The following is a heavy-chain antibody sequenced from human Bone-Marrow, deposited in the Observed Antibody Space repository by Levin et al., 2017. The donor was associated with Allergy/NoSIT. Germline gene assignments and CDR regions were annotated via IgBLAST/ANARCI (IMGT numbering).Heavy chain of an antibody. Sequence: ASVKVSCKGSAYRFYDFNMHWVRQAPGQGLEWMGWFSPKSGATNYAQKFQGRVTMARDSSINTVYLELTDLRFDDTATYYCARDASADRVYYDASHYSRYDVSDLWGQGTKVIVSS. V-gene: IGHV1-2*02. D-gene: IGHD3-22*01. CDR3: ARDASADRVYYDASHYSRYDVSDL. CDR1: AYRFYDFN. J-gene: IGHJ3*01. CDR2: FSPKSGAT.